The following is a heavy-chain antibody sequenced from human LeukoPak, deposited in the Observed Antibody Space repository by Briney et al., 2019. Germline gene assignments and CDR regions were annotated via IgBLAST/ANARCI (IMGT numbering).Heavy chain of an antibody. CDR2: ISYDGSNK. J-gene: IGHJ3*02. D-gene: IGHD5-18*01. CDR3: ARDRGWIQHDI. Sequence: GGSLRLSCAASGFTFSSYAMHWVRQAPGKGLEWVAVISYDGSNKYYADSVKGRFTISRDNSKNTLYLQMNSLRAEDTAVYYCARDRGWIQHDIWGQGTMVTVSS. V-gene: IGHV3-30*04. CDR1: GFTFSSYA.